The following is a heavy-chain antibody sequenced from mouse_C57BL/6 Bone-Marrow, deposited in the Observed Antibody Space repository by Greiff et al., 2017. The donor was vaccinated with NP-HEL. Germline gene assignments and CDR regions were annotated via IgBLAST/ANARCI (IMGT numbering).Heavy chain of an antibody. D-gene: IGHD1-1*01. CDR3: ARHYYGSSHWYFDV. CDR1: GFTFSDYY. J-gene: IGHJ1*03. CDR2: ISNGGGST. Sequence: EVKLVESGGGLVQPGGSLKLSCAASGFTFSDYYMSWVRQTPEKRLEWVAYISNGGGSTYYPDTVKGRFTISRDNAKNTLYLQMSRLKSEDTAMYYCARHYYGSSHWYFDVWGTGTTVTVSS. V-gene: IGHV5-12*01.